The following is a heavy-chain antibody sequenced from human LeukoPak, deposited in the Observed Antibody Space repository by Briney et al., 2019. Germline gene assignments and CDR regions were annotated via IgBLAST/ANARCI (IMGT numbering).Heavy chain of an antibody. D-gene: IGHD2-2*01. Sequence: GRSLRLSCAASGFTFSTSAMHWVRQAPGEGLEWVAVISYDGDNKYYADSVKGRFTISRDNSKNTLYLQMNSLRPEDTAVYYCAKLIPAADLGFDYWGQGTLVTVSS. CDR2: ISYDGDNK. V-gene: IGHV3-30*04. J-gene: IGHJ4*02. CDR1: GFTFSTSA. CDR3: AKLIPAADLGFDY.